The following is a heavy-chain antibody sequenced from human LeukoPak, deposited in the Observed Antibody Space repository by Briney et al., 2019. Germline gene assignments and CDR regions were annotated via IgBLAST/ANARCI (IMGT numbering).Heavy chain of an antibody. J-gene: IGHJ4*02. CDR1: GFTFSHYG. D-gene: IGHD6-19*01. V-gene: IGHV3-23*01. Sequence: GTSLRLSCAATGFTFSHYGIHWVRQAPGKGLEWVSAISGTVGSTYYADSVKGRFTISRDNSKNTLYLQMNSLRAEDTAVYYCAKDRGSIAVAGIDYWGQGTLVTVSS. CDR2: ISGTVGST. CDR3: AKDRGSIAVAGIDY.